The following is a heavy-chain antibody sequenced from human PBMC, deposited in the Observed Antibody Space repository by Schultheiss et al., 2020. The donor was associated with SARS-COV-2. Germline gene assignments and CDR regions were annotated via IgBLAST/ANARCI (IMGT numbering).Heavy chain of an antibody. CDR1: GYTFTNYY. Sequence: ASVKVSCKASGYTFTNYYMHWVRQAPGQGLEWMGIINPTDGGATYAQKFQGRVTMTTDTSTSTAYMELRSLRSDDTAVYYCARVDVRLDIVVVVAPDYWGQGTLVTVSS. V-gene: IGHV1-46*01. CDR2: INPTDGGA. J-gene: IGHJ4*02. D-gene: IGHD2-15*01. CDR3: ARVDVRLDIVVVVAPDY.